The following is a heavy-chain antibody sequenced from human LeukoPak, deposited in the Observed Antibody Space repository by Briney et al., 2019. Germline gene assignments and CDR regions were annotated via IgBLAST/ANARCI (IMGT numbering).Heavy chain of an antibody. CDR3: ARDLLGMVRGVRHYGMDV. Sequence: GRSLRLSCAASGFTFSSYAMHWVRQAPGKGLEWVAVISYDGSNKYYADSVKGRFTISRDNSKNTLYLQMNSLRAEDTAVYYCARDLLGMVRGVRHYGMDVWGKGTTVTVSS. CDR2: ISYDGSNK. D-gene: IGHD3-10*01. CDR1: GFTFSSYA. V-gene: IGHV3-30*04. J-gene: IGHJ6*04.